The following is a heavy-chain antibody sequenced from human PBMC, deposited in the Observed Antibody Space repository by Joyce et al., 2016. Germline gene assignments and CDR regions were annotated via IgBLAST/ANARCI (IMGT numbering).Heavy chain of an antibody. Sequence: QVQLQQWGAGLLKPSETLSLTCAVYGESFSDYYWSCIRQPPGKGLEWIGEIDRTGNTNYNPSLKSRVAISVDTSKNYFSLKLNSVTAADTAVYYCARGRSSGRPFDAFNIWGQGTIVTVSS. CDR2: IDRTGNT. CDR3: ARGRSSGRPFDAFNI. V-gene: IGHV4-34*01. J-gene: IGHJ3*02. CDR1: GESFSDYY. D-gene: IGHD6-19*01.